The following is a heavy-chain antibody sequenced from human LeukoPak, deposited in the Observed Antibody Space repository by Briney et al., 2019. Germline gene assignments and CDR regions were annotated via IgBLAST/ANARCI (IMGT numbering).Heavy chain of an antibody. V-gene: IGHV4-59*01. J-gene: IGHJ2*01. Sequence: PSETLSLTCTVSGGSISSYYWSWIRQPAGKGLEWIGYIHYSGSTNYNPSLKSRVTISVDTSKNQFSLKLSSVTAADTAVYYCARVGAVLSMHFDLWGRGTLVTVSS. CDR3: ARVGAVLSMHFDL. CDR2: IHYSGST. D-gene: IGHD2-8*01. CDR1: GGSISSYY.